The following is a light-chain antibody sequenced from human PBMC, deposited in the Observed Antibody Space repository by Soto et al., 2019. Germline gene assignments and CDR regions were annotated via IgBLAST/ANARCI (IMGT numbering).Light chain of an antibody. CDR2: DAS. V-gene: IGKV1-13*02. CDR3: QQFNSEPFT. Sequence: AIQLTQTPPSLSASVGDRVTITCRASQGISSALVWYQQKPGKAPKVLMYDASSMESGVPSRFSGSGSGTDFTLTISSLQPEDFATYYCQQFNSEPFTVGPGTKVDIK. J-gene: IGKJ3*01. CDR1: QGISSA.